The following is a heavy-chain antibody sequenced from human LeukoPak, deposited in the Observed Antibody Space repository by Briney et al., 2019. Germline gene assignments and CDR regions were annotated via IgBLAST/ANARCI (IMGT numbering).Heavy chain of an antibody. D-gene: IGHD5-24*01. J-gene: IGHJ3*02. CDR2: ISSSSSTI. V-gene: IGHV3-48*01. CDR1: GFTFSSYS. Sequence: GGSLRLSCAASGFTFSSYSMNWVRQAPGKGLEWVSYISSSSSTIYYADSVKGRFTISRDNAKNSLYLQMNSLRAEDTAVYYCARGTEIARDAFDIWGQGTMVTVSS. CDR3: ARGTEIARDAFDI.